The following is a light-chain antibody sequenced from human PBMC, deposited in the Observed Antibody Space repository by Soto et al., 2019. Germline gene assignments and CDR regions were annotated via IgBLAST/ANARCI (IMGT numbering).Light chain of an antibody. Sequence: QYALTQPPSASGSPGQSVTISCTGTSSDVGGYNYVSWYQQHPGNAPILMIYEVSKRPSVVPDRFAGAKSVNSASLTVSGLQAEDEADYYCSSYAGGNIVVFGGGTKLTVL. V-gene: IGLV2-8*01. CDR3: SSYAGGNIVV. CDR2: EVS. CDR1: SSDVGGYNY. J-gene: IGLJ2*01.